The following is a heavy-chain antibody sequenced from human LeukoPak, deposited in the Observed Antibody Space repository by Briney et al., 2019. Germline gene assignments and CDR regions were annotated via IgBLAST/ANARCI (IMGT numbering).Heavy chain of an antibody. D-gene: IGHD6-19*01. Sequence: GGSLRLSCAASGLSFSNYSMNWVRQAPGKGLEWVSSISSSSSYIYYADSLKGRFTISRDHAKNSLYLQMHSLRAEDTAIYYCARQDRGWYALDIWGPGTMVTVSS. CDR1: GLSFSNYS. CDR2: ISSSSSYI. V-gene: IGHV3-21*01. J-gene: IGHJ3*02. CDR3: ARQDRGWYALDI.